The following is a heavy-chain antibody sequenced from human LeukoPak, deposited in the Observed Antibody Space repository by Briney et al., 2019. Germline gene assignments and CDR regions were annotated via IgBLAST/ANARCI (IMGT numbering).Heavy chain of an antibody. J-gene: IGHJ5*02. V-gene: IGHV4-59*01. CDR3: TRDRYYYDSSGTRWFDP. CDR1: GVSISSYY. Sequence: SETLSLTCAVSGVSISSYYWSWIRQPPGKGLEWIGYIHNSGITNYNPSLKSRVTISVDTSKNQFSLKLSSVTAADTAVYYCTRDRYYYDSSGTRWFDPWGQGTLVTVSS. CDR2: IHNSGIT. D-gene: IGHD3-22*01.